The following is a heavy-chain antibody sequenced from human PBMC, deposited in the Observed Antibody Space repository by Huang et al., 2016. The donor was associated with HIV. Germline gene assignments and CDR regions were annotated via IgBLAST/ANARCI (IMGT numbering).Heavy chain of an antibody. D-gene: IGHD3-10*02. CDR2: ISSRDYYI. CDR3: VREGYVFRDYGMDV. Sequence: EVQLVESGGGMVKPGGSLRLSCVASGFTLSSYRMNWVRQAPGEGLEWVACISSRDYYIYYADSVKGRFNISRDNAKNSLYLHMSSLRAEDTAVYYCVREGYVFRDYGMDVWGQGTTVTVSS. V-gene: IGHV3-21*06. CDR1: GFTLSSYR. J-gene: IGHJ6*02.